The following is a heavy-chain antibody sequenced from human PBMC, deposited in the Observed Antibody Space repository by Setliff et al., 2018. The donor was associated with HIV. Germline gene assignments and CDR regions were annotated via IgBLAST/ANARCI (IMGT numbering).Heavy chain of an antibody. CDR2: INQDGSEK. J-gene: IGHJ6*02. Sequence: SHWMVWVRQAPGKGLEWVANINQDGSEKNYVDSVKGRFTIFRDNAKSSMYLQMNSLRVEDTAIYYCARKFRPGHGVDVWGQGTTVTVSS. CDR3: ARKFRPGHGVDV. V-gene: IGHV3-7*01. D-gene: IGHD3-10*01. CDR1: SHW.